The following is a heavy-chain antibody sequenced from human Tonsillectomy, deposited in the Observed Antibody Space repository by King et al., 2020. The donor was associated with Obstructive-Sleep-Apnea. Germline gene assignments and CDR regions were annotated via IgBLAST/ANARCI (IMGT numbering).Heavy chain of an antibody. V-gene: IGHV3-30*02. D-gene: IGHD3-16*02. CDR3: AKDGDSGDLYYDYIWGRYRYNRAFDI. J-gene: IGHJ3*02. Sequence: VQLVESGGGVVQPGRSLRLSCVVSGFTFNNYGMHWVRQAPGKGLEWVAFIQFDVSIEYYADSVKGRFTLSRDNSKNTLYLQMTSLSPEETSVYYCAKDGDSGDLYYDYIWGRYRYNRAFDIWGQGTVVTVSS. CDR1: GFTFNNYG. CDR2: IQFDVSIE.